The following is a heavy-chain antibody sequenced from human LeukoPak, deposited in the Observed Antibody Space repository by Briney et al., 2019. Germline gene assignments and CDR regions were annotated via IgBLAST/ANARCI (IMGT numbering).Heavy chain of an antibody. V-gene: IGHV1-2*02. CDR2: INPNSGGT. CDR1: GYTFTGYY. J-gene: IGHJ4*02. Sequence: ASVNVSCKASGYTFTGYYMHWARQAPGQGLEWMGWINPNSGGTNYAQKFQGRVTMTSDTSISTAYMEMSRLRSDDTAVYYCARVAHTPPEFDYWGQGTLVTVSS. CDR3: ARVAHTPPEFDY.